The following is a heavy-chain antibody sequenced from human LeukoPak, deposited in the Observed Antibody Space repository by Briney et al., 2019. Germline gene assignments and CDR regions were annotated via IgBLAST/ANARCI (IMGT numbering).Heavy chain of an antibody. V-gene: IGHV1-24*01. CDR2: FDPEDGET. J-gene: IGHJ3*02. D-gene: IGHD3-3*01. CDR1: GYTLTELA. CDR3: ATVGSGRFSAFDI. Sequence: ASVKFSCKVSGYTLTELAMHWVRQVFGKGLEWMGGFDPEDGETIYAQKFQGRVTMTEDTSTDTAYMELSSLRSEDTAVYYCATVGSGRFSAFDIWGQGTMVTVSS.